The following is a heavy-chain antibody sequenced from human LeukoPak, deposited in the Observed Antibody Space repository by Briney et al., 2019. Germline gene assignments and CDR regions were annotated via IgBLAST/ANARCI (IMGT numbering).Heavy chain of an antibody. CDR3: ARGDDYYDSSGQNRDY. D-gene: IGHD3-22*01. CDR2: IYTSGRT. Sequence: SETLSLTCTVSGGSISSSYWSWIRQPAGKGLEWIGRIYTSGRTNFNPSLRSRVTMSVDTSKNQFSLKVNSVTAADTAVYYCARGDDYYDSSGQNRDYWGQGTLVTVSS. J-gene: IGHJ4*02. CDR1: GGSISSSY. V-gene: IGHV4-4*07.